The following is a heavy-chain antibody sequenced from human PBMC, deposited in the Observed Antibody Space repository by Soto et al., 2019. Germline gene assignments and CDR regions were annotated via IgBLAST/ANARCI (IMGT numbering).Heavy chain of an antibody. Sequence: QLQLQESGPGLVKPSETLSLTCTVSGGSISSSSYYWDWIRQPPGKGLEWIGSIYYSGSTYYNPPPKSRVTISVDTSKNQFSLKLSSVTAADTAVYYCARRGGATIMDYWGQGTLVTVSS. CDR1: GGSISSSSYY. J-gene: IGHJ4*02. V-gene: IGHV4-39*01. D-gene: IGHD5-12*01. CDR2: IYYSGST. CDR3: ARRGGATIMDY.